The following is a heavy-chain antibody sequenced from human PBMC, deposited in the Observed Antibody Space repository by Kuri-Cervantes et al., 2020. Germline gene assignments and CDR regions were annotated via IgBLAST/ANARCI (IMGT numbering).Heavy chain of an antibody. V-gene: IGHV3-73*01. J-gene: IGHJ4*02. D-gene: IGHD6-13*01. Sequence: GGSLRLSCAASGFTFSGSAMHWVRQASGKGLEWVGRIRSRANSYATAYAASVKGRFTISRDDSKNTAYLQMNSLRAEDTAVYYCARSDSSSWDRDFYFDYWGQGTLVTVSS. CDR2: IRSRANSYAT. CDR3: ARSDSSSWDRDFYFDY. CDR1: GFTFSGSA.